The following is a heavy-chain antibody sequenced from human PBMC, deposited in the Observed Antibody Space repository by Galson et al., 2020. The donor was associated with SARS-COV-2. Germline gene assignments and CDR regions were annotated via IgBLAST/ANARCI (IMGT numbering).Heavy chain of an antibody. Sequence: GGSLRLSCAASGFTFSSYDMHWVRQATGKGLEWVSAIGTAGDTYYPGSVKGRFTISRENAKNSLYLQMNSLRAGDTAVYYCARGVSSSWWTPDAFDIWGQGTMVTVSS. CDR2: IGTAGDT. CDR1: GFTFSSYD. CDR3: ARGVSSSWWTPDAFDI. V-gene: IGHV3-13*01. D-gene: IGHD6-13*01. J-gene: IGHJ3*02.